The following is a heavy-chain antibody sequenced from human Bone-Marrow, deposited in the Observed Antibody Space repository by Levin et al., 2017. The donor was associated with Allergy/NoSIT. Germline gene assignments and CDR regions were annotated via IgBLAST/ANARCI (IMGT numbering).Heavy chain of an antibody. Sequence: QTGGSLRLSCAASGFTFDDYGMYWVRQAPGKGLEWVSHITWNSGSVAYADSVKGRFTISRDNAKNSLYLQMNSLRAEDTALYYCVRAGSTNPASFYYGMDVWGQGTTVTVSS. CDR3: VRAGSTNPASFYYGMDV. CDR2: ITWNSGSV. CDR1: GFTFDDYG. D-gene: IGHD3-10*01. V-gene: IGHV3-9*01. J-gene: IGHJ6*02.